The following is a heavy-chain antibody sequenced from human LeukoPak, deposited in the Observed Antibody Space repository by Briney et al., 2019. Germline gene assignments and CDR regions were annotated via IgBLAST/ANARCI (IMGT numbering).Heavy chain of an antibody. J-gene: IGHJ3*02. CDR1: GASISTYY. Sequence: SENLSLTCTVSGASISTYYWSWIRQPAGKGLEWIGRIYTSAITNYNPSLESRVTISQDTSKRQFSLKLTSLTAADTAVYFCAGVVKGAFDIWGPGTMVTVSS. CDR3: AGVVKGAFDI. V-gene: IGHV4-4*07. CDR2: IYTSAIT.